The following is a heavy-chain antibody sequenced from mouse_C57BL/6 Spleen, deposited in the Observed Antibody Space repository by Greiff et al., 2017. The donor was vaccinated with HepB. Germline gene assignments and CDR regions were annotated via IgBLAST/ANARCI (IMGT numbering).Heavy chain of an antibody. CDR2: INPNNGGT. Sequence: VQLQQSGPELVKPGASVKISCKASGYTFTDYYMNWVKQSHGKSLEWIGDINPNNGGTSYNQKFKGKATLTVDKSSSTAYMGLRSLTSEDSAVYYCARGLRYPYYAMDYWGQGTSVTVSS. J-gene: IGHJ4*01. V-gene: IGHV1-26*01. D-gene: IGHD1-1*01. CDR1: GYTFTDYY. CDR3: ARGLRYPYYAMDY.